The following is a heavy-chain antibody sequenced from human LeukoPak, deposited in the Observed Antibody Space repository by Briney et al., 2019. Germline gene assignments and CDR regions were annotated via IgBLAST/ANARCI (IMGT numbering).Heavy chain of an antibody. D-gene: IGHD3-3*01. J-gene: IGHJ3*02. CDR3: AISLLRIYAFGI. CDR2: INHSGST. V-gene: IGHV4-34*01. CDR1: GGSFSGYY. Sequence: SETLSLTCAVYGGSFSGYYWSWIRQPPGKGLEWIGEINHSGSTNYNPSLKSRVTISVDTSKNQFSLKLSSVTAADTAVYYCAISLLRIYAFGIWGQGTMVTVSS.